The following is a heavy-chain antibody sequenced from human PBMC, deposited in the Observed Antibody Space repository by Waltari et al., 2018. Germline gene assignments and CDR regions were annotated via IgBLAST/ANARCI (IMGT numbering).Heavy chain of an antibody. CDR1: GYTFTSYD. V-gene: IGHV1-8*01. CDR3: ARGTRYYDFWSGYYWDYYYGMDV. D-gene: IGHD3-3*01. J-gene: IGHJ6*02. CDR2: MNPNSGNT. Sequence: QVQLVQSGAEVKKPGASVKVSCKASGYTFTSYDINWVRQATGQGLEWMGWMNPNSGNTGYAQKFQGRGNMTRNTSISTAYMELSSLRSEDTAVYYCARGTRYYDFWSGYYWDYYYGMDVWGQGTTVTVSS.